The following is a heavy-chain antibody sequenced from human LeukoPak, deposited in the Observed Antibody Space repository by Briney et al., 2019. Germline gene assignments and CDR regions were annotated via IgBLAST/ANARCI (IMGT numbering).Heavy chain of an antibody. CDR3: ARSSVDTAMVALVHWFDP. CDR2: MNPNSGNT. Sequence: SVKVSCKASGYPFTSYDINWVRPATGQGGEWMGWMNPNSGNTGYSQKFQGRVTMTRNTSISTAYMELSSLRSEDTAVYYCARSSVDTAMVALVHWFDPWGQGTLVTVSS. J-gene: IGHJ5*02. V-gene: IGHV1-8*01. D-gene: IGHD5-18*01. CDR1: GYPFTSYD.